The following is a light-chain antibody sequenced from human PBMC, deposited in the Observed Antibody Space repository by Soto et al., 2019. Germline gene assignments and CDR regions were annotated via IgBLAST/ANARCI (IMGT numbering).Light chain of an antibody. CDR3: QQYTDAPPT. J-gene: IGKJ1*01. Sequence: IVLAQSPGTLSLSPGERATFSCRASQSVRSNSLAWYQHKPGQAPRLLIYGASNRATGIPDRFSGGGSGTDFTLTISRLEPEDLAVYYCQQYTDAPPTFGQGTKVEIK. CDR1: QSVRSNS. V-gene: IGKV3-20*01. CDR2: GAS.